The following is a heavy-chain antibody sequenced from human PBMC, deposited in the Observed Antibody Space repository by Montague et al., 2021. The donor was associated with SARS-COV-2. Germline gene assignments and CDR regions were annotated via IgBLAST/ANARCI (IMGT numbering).Heavy chain of an antibody. D-gene: IGHD6-13*01. J-gene: IGHJ6*02. CDR1: GFSLSTSGMC. Sequence: PALVKPTQTLTLTCTFSGFSLSTSGMCVSWIRQPPGKALEWLARIDWDDDKYYNTSLKTRLTISKDTSKNQVVLTMTNMDPVDTATYYCARDYIAAAGIYYYSDGMDSWGQGTPVTVSS. CDR2: IDWDDDK. V-gene: IGHV2-70*11. CDR3: ARDYIAAAGIYYYSDGMDS.